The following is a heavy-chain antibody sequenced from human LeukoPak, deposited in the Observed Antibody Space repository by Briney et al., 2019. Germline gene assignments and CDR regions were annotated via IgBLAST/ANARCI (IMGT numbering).Heavy chain of an antibody. V-gene: IGHV3-30*04. CDR2: ISYDGNHM. Sequence: GGSLRLSCVASGPGLSKFAMHWVRQAPGKGLEWLAAISYDGNHMYYAVSVKGRFTISRDNSKNMSFLQMTSLRPEDTAVYYCSSTINTRQGGLKVDYWGQGTLVSVSS. D-gene: IGHD4-11*01. CDR3: SSTINTRQGGLKVDY. J-gene: IGHJ4*02. CDR1: GPGLSKFA.